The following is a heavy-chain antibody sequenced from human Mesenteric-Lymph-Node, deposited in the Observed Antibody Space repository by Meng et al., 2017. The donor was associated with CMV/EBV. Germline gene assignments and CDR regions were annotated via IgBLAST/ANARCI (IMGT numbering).Heavy chain of an antibody. Sequence: SLSGYYWSWIRQPPGRGLEWIGEINPSRNTNYIPSLKSRITMSIDTSKSQFSLKLYSVTAADTAVYFCARRPLGYCTTSNCDRHLDYWGQGTLVTVSS. CDR2: INPSRNT. CDR1: SLSGYY. J-gene: IGHJ4*02. D-gene: IGHD2-8*01. V-gene: IGHV4-34*10. CDR3: ARRPLGYCTTSNCDRHLDY.